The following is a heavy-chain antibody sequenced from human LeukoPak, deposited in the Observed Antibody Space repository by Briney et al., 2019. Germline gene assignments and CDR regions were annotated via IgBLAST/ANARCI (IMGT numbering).Heavy chain of an antibody. CDR1: GFTFSSYS. V-gene: IGHV4-59*12. Sequence: GSLRLSCAASGFTFSSYSMNWVRQAPGKGLEWIGYIYNSGSTYYNPSLKSRVTISVDTSKNHFSLRLTSVTAADSAVYYCARGAPPDSWGQGTLVTVSS. J-gene: IGHJ4*02. CDR2: IYNSGST. CDR3: ARGAPPDS.